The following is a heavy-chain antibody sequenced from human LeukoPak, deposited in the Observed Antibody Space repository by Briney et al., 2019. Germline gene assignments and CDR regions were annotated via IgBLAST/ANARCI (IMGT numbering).Heavy chain of an antibody. CDR3: AKGSSSGRPYYFDF. J-gene: IGHJ4*02. V-gene: IGHV3-23*01. Sequence: GGSLRLSCAVSGFTLGNYAMSWVRQAPGKGLEWVSGITGSGGSTYHADSVKGRFTISRDNSKNTLYLQMSSLRAEDSAMYYCAKGSSSGRPYYFDFWGQGILVTVSS. CDR2: ITGSGGST. CDR1: GFTLGNYA.